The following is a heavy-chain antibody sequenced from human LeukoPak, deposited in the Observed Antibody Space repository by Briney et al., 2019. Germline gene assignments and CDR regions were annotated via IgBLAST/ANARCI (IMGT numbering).Heavy chain of an antibody. J-gene: IGHJ3*02. D-gene: IGHD2-21*02. V-gene: IGHV1-69*05. Sequence: SVKVSCKASGGTFSSYAISWVRQAPGQGLEWMGRIIPIFGTANYAQKFQGRVTITTDESTSTTYMELSSLRSEDTAVYYCARGGDDERGGAFDIWDQGTMVTVSS. CDR2: IIPIFGTA. CDR1: GGTFSSYA. CDR3: ARGGDDERGGAFDI.